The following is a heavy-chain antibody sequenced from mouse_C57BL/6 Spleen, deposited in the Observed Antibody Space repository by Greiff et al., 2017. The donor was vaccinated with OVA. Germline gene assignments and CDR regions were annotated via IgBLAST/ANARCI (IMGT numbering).Heavy chain of an antibody. CDR2: IFPGSGST. D-gene: IGHD2-3*01. V-gene: IGHV1-9*01. CDR3: AYDAGSSVFDY. CDR1: GYTFTGYW. J-gene: IGHJ2*01. Sequence: QVQLQQSGAELMKPGASVKLSCTATGYTFTGYWIEWVKQRPGHGLEWIGKIFPGSGSTNYNEKFKGKATFTADTSSNTAYMQLSSLTTEDSAIYYGAYDAGSSVFDYWGQGTTLTVSS.